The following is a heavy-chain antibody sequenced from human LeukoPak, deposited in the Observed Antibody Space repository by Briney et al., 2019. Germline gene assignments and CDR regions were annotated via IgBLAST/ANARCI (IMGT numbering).Heavy chain of an antibody. CDR3: ARSHWGSGPDY. J-gene: IGHJ4*02. CDR2: IYSGGST. CDR1: GFTVSGNY. V-gene: IGHV3-53*01. Sequence: PGWSLRLSCAASGFTVSGNYMSWVRQAPGKGLEWVSLIYSGGSTYYADSVKGRFTISRDNSKNTLYLQMNSLRAEDTAAYYCARSHWGSGPDYWGQGTLVTVSS. D-gene: IGHD3-10*01.